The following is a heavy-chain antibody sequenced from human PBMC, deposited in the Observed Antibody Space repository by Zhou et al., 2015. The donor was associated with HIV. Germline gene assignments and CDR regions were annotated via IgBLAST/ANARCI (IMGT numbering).Heavy chain of an antibody. Sequence: QVQLVQSGAEEKKPGASVKVSCKASGYTFTSYAMHWVRQAPGQRLEWMGWINAGNGNTKYSQKFQGRVTITRDTSASTAYMELSSLRSEDTAVYYCAREDWIVVPGGYYGMDVVGPRDQRSPSP. J-gene: IGHJ6*02. CDR3: AREDWIVVPGGYYGMDV. D-gene: IGHD2-2*01. V-gene: IGHV1-3*05. CDR2: INAGNGNT. CDR1: GYTFTSYA.